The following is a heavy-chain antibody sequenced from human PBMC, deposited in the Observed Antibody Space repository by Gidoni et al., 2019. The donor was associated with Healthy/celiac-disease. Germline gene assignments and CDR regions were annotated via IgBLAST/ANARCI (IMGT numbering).Heavy chain of an antibody. J-gene: IGHJ6*02. CDR3: SYYDSSGYYDAGYYGMDV. Sequence: EVQLVESGGGLVQPGGSLKLSCSASGFPFSGSPRPGGRQASGKGLEWVGRIRSKANSYATAYAASVKGRFTISRDDSKNTAYLQMNSLKTEDTAVYYCSYYDSSGYYDAGYYGMDVWGQGTTVTVSS. CDR1: GFPFSGSP. D-gene: IGHD3-22*01. CDR2: IRSKANSYAT. V-gene: IGHV3-73*02.